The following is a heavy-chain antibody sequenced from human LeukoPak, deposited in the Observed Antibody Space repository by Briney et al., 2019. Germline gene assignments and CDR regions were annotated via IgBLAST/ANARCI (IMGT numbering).Heavy chain of an antibody. J-gene: IGHJ4*02. CDR2: IYPGDSDT. CDR3: AMTLAAAGKGSVDY. Sequence: GESLEISCKGSGYSFTSYWIGWVRQMPGKGLEWMGIIYPGDSDTRYSPSFQGQVTISADKSISAAYLQWSSLKASDTAMYYCAMTLAAAGKGSVDYWGQGTLVTVSS. CDR1: GYSFTSYW. V-gene: IGHV5-51*01. D-gene: IGHD6-13*01.